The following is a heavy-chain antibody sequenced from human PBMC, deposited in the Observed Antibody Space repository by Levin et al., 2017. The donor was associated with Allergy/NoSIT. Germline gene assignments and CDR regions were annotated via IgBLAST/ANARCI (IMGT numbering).Heavy chain of an antibody. J-gene: IGHJ6*03. Sequence: GGSLRLSCAASGFTFNSYSMNWVRQAPGKGLEWVSYISSSSSYIYYADSVKGRFTISRDNAKNSLYLQMNSLRAEDTAVYYCARNYYYYMGVWGKGTTVTVSS. CDR3: ARNYYYYMGV. CDR1: GFTFNSYS. CDR2: ISSSSSYI. V-gene: IGHV3-21*01.